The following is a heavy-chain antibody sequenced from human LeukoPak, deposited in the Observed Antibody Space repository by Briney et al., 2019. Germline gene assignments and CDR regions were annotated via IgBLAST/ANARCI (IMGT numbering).Heavy chain of an antibody. CDR3: YCSGGSCYSINWFDP. CDR1: GFTFSSYG. CDR2: ISYDGSNK. D-gene: IGHD2-15*01. Sequence: PGGSLRLSCAASGFTFSSYGMHWVRQAPGKGLEWVAVISYDGSNKYYADSVKGRFTISRDNSKNTLYLQMNSLRAEDTAVYYCYCSGGSCYSINWFDPWGQGTLVTVSS. V-gene: IGHV3-30*03. J-gene: IGHJ5*02.